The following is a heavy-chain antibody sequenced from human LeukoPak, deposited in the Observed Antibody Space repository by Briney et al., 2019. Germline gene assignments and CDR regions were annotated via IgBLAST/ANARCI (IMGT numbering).Heavy chain of an antibody. D-gene: IGHD6-19*01. CDR2: ISGSGGST. CDR3: AKDYSPYSSGWFSDY. Sequence: GGSLRLSCATSGFTFGSYAMSWVRQAPGKGLEWVSAISGSGGSTYYADSVKGRFTISRDNSKNTLYLQMNSLRAEDTAVYYCAKDYSPYSSGWFSDYWGQGTLVTVSS. J-gene: IGHJ4*02. CDR1: GFTFGSYA. V-gene: IGHV3-23*01.